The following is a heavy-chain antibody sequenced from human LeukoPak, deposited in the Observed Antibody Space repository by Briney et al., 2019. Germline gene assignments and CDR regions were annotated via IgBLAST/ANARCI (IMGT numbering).Heavy chain of an antibody. CDR3: AKDVVGQQWLENY. J-gene: IGHJ4*02. D-gene: IGHD6-19*01. CDR1: GFTFSRYG. CDR2: IRYDGNEK. Sequence: GGSLRLSCAASGFTFSRYGMHWVRQAPGKGLEWVAFIRYDGNEKYYGDSVKGRFTISRDNSKNTMYVQMNSLRDEDTAVYYCAKDVVGQQWLENYWGQGTRVTVSS. V-gene: IGHV3-30*02.